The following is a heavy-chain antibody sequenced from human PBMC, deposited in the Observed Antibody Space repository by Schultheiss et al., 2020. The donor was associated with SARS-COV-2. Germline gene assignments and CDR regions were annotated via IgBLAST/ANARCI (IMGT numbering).Heavy chain of an antibody. J-gene: IGHJ1*01. D-gene: IGHD3-16*01. V-gene: IGHV4-34*01. CDR1: GCSFSGYY. CDR3: ARARPSVDFIWWVSSLGY. CDR2: IDHSGST. Sequence: SETLSLTCADYGCSFSGYYWSWIRQPPWKGLEWIGEIDHSGSTYYNPSLKSRVTISVDKSKNQFSLKLSSVTAADTAVYYCARARPSVDFIWWVSSLGYWGQGTLVTVSS.